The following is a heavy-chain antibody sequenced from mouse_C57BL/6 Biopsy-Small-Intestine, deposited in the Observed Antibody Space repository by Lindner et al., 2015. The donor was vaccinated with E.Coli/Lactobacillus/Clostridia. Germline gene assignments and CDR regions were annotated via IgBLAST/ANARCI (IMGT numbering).Heavy chain of an antibody. CDR2: IYPGDGDT. CDR3: VRRERGDLDF. Sequence: VQLQESGAELVKPGASVKISCKASGYAFSSYWMNWVKQRPGKGLEWIGQIYPGDGDTNYNGKFKGKATLTADKSSSTAYMQLSSLTSEDSAVYFCVRRERGDLDFWGQGTTLTVSS. J-gene: IGHJ2*01. V-gene: IGHV1-80*01. CDR1: GYAFSSYW.